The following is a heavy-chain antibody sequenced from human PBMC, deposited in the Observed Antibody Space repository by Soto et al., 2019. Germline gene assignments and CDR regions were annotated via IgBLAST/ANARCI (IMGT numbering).Heavy chain of an antibody. J-gene: IGHJ5*02. CDR1: GYTLTELS. V-gene: IGHV1-24*01. CDR2: FDPEDGET. CDR3: ATVGPLQGWFGGSSLDP. Sequence: QVQLVQSGAEVKKPGASVKVSCKVSGYTLTELSMHWVRQAPGKGLEWMGGFDPEDGETIYAQKFKGSVTMTEDTSKDTAYMELSSLRSEDTAVYYCATVGPLQGWFGGSSLDPWGQGTLVTVSS. D-gene: IGHD3-10*01.